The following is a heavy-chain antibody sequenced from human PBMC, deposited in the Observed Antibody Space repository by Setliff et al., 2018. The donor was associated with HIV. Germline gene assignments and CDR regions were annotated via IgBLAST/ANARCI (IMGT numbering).Heavy chain of an antibody. V-gene: IGHV3-7*01. D-gene: IGHD2-15*01. CDR2: IKQDGSEK. CDR1: GFSFSSYW. Sequence: PGGSLRLSCAASGFSFSSYWMSWVRQAPGKGLEWVANIKQDGSEKYYVDSVRGRFTISRDNVKNSLYLQMNSLRAEDTAVYYCARDATRGGDMDVWAKGTTVTVSS. J-gene: IGHJ6*03. CDR3: ARDATRGGDMDV.